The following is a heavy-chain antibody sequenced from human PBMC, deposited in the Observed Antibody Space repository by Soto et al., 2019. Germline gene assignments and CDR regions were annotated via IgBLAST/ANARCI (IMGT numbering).Heavy chain of an antibody. D-gene: IGHD6-19*01. CDR3: ARGPGWYGDY. Sequence: PSETLSLTCTVSGGSISIGGYYWRCIRQHPGKGLEWIGYIYYSGSTYYNPSLKSRVTISVDTSKNQFSLKLSSVTAADTAVYYCARGPGWYGDYWGQGTLVTVSS. CDR1: GGSISIGGYY. J-gene: IGHJ4*02. V-gene: IGHV4-31*03. CDR2: IYYSGST.